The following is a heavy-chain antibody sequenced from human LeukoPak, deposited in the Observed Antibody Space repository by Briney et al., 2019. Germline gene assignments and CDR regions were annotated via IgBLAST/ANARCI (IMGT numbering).Heavy chain of an antibody. CDR3: ARGDRHYYGSGSYPIDY. Sequence: SETLSLTCAVYGESFSGYYWSWIRQPPGKGLEWMGEINHSGSTNYNPSLKSRVTISVDTSKNQFSLKLSSVTAADTAVYYCARGDRHYYGSGSYPIDYWGQGTLVTVSS. V-gene: IGHV4-34*01. D-gene: IGHD3-10*01. J-gene: IGHJ4*02. CDR1: GESFSGYY. CDR2: INHSGST.